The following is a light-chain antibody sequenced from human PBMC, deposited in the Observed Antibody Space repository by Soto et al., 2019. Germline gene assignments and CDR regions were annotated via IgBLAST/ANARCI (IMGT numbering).Light chain of an antibody. J-gene: IGKJ4*01. V-gene: IGKV3-20*01. CDR1: QSVYNNY. CDR2: DAS. Sequence: EIVLTQCPGTLSLSPGDRATLSCRASQSVYNNYLAWYQQKPGQAPRLLIYDASARFTGIPDRFSGSGSGKEFTLTISRLEPEDFAVYYCQRYGTSFSFGGGTKVEIK. CDR3: QRYGTSFS.